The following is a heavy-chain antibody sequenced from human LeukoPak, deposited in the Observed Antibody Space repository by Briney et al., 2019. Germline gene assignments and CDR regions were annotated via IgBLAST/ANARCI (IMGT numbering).Heavy chain of an antibody. J-gene: IGHJ6*03. D-gene: IGHD6-6*01. CDR3: AKDEYSSSSPNYYYYYMDV. Sequence: PGGSLRLSCAASGFTFSSYAMSWVRQAPGKGLEWVSAISGSGGSTYYADSVKGRFTISRDNSKNTLYLQMNSLRAEDTAVYYCAKDEYSSSSPNYYYYYMDVWGKGTTVTVS. CDR2: ISGSGGST. CDR1: GFTFSSYA. V-gene: IGHV3-23*01.